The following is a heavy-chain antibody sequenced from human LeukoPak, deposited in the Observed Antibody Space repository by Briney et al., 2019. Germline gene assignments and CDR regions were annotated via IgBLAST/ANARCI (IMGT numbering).Heavy chain of an antibody. J-gene: IGHJ4*02. D-gene: IGHD3-16*02. CDR3: ARGERYPYYFDY. Sequence: SVKVSCKASGGPFSSYAISWVRQAPGQGLEWMGRIIPTLGIANYAQKFQGRVTMTRNTSISTAYMELSSLRSEDTAVYYCARGERYPYYFDYWGQGTLVTVSS. V-gene: IGHV1-69*04. CDR1: GGPFSSYA. CDR2: IIPTLGIA.